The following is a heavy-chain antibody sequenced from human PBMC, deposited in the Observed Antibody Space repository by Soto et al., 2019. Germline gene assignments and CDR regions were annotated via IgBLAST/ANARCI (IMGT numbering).Heavy chain of an antibody. V-gene: IGHV4-30-4*01. CDR1: GGSISSGDYY. D-gene: IGHD1-26*01. CDR2: IYYSGST. Sequence: QVQLQESGPGLVKPSQTLSLTCTVSGGSISSGDYYWSWIRQPPGKVLEWIGYIYYSGSTYYNPFLKSRVTISVDTSKNQFSPKLSSLTAADTAVYYCARAGATTGWFDPWGQGTLVTVSS. J-gene: IGHJ5*02. CDR3: ARAGATTGWFDP.